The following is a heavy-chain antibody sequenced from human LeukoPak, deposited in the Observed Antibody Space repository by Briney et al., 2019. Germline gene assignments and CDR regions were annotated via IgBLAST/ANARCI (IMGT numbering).Heavy chain of an antibody. J-gene: IGHJ4*02. Sequence: SQTLSLTCTVSGDSINSGNNYWSWIRQPPGKGLEWIGEINHSGSTNYNPSLKSRVTISVDTSKNQFSLKLSSVTAADTAVYYCARGGVWGSYSNFDYWGQGTLVTVSS. CDR1: GDSINSGNNY. CDR2: INHSGST. V-gene: IGHV4-39*07. CDR3: ARGGVWGSYSNFDY. D-gene: IGHD1-26*01.